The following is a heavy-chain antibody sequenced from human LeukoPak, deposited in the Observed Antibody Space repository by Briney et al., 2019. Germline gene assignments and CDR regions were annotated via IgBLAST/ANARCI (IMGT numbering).Heavy chain of an antibody. Sequence: GGSLRLSCSASGFTFSTYTMHWVRHAPGKGLEYVSSIGGSGATTYYADSVKGRFTISRDNSKNTLYLQMSSLRAEDTAVYCCVKDRSGFYAFDIWGQGTMVTVSS. CDR2: IGGSGATT. CDR1: GFTFSTYT. D-gene: IGHD3-3*01. CDR3: VKDRSGFYAFDI. J-gene: IGHJ3*02. V-gene: IGHV3-64D*08.